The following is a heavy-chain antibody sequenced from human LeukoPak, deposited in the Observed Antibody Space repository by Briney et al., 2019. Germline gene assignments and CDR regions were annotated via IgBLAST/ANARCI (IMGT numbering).Heavy chain of an antibody. D-gene: IGHD2-21*01. CDR1: GYKYSDYY. CDR3: ARVDRLFEIKHKTGYEI. J-gene: IGHJ3*01. CDR2: INPNRRIT. Sequence: ASVKVSCKASGYKYSDYYINWIRHAPGQGLEWMGWINPNRRITKYAQKLQGRVTMSGDTSINTAFMELRSLRSDDTAVFYCARVDRLFEIKHKTGYEIWGQGTRVTVSS. V-gene: IGHV1-2*02.